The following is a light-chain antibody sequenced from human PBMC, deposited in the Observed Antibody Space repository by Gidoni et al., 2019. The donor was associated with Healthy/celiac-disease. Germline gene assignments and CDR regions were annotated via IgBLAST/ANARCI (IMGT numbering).Light chain of an antibody. CDR1: QSVSSY. J-gene: IGKJ4*01. Sequence: IVLTQIPATLSLSPGERATPSSRASQSVSSYLAWYQQKPGQAPRLLIYDASNRATGIPARFSGSGSGTDFTLTISSLEPEDFAVYYCQQRSNWLTFGGGTKVEIK. V-gene: IGKV3-11*01. CDR3: QQRSNWLT. CDR2: DAS.